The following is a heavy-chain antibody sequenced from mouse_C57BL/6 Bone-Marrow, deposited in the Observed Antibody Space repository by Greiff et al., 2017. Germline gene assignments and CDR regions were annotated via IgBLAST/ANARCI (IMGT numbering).Heavy chain of an antibody. D-gene: IGHD1-1*01. V-gene: IGHV1-69*01. J-gene: IGHJ2*01. CDR1: GYTFTSYW. Sequence: QVQLQQPGAELVMPGASVKLSCKASGYTFTSYWMHWVKQRPGQGLEWIGEIDPSDSYTNYNQKFKGKSTLTVDKSSSTAYMQLSSLTSEDSAVYYCARGPNYGPNYFDYWGQGTTRTVSS. CDR2: IDPSDSYT. CDR3: ARGPNYGPNYFDY.